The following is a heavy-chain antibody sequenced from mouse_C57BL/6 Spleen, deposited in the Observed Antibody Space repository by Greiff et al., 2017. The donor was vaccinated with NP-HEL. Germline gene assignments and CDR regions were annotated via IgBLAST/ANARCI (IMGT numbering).Heavy chain of an antibody. V-gene: IGHV1-69*01. J-gene: IGHJ2*01. CDR3: ARITTVVATPYYFDY. CDR1: GYTFTSYW. D-gene: IGHD1-1*01. Sequence: QVQLQQSGAELVMPGASVKLSCKASGYTFTSYWMHWVKQRPGQGLEWIGEIDPSDSYTNYNQKFKGKSTLTVDKSSSTAYMQLSSLTSEDSAVYYCARITTVVATPYYFDYWGQGTTLTVSS. CDR2: IDPSDSYT.